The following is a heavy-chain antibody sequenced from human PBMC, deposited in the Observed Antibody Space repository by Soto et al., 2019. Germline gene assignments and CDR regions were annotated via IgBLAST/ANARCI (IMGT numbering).Heavy chain of an antibody. Sequence: SETLSLTCTVSGGSISSGGYYWSWIRQHPGKGLEWIGYIYYSGSTYYNPSLKSRVTISVDTSKNQFSLKLSSVTAADTAVYYCARDSYTAGPYYYGMDVWGQGTTVTV. D-gene: IGHD5-18*01. CDR3: ARDSYTAGPYYYGMDV. V-gene: IGHV4-31*03. CDR2: IYYSGST. J-gene: IGHJ6*02. CDR1: GGSISSGGYY.